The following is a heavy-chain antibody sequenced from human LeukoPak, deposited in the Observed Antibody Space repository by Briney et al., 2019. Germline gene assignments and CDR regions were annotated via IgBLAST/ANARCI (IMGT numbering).Heavy chain of an antibody. D-gene: IGHD3-16*01. CDR3: AGHGNYLWVIDS. CDR1: GGSISPSY. J-gene: IGHJ4*02. V-gene: IGHV4-59*08. CDR2: IYYSGST. Sequence: SETLSLTCTVSGGSISPSYWSWIRQPPGKGPEWIGYIYYSGSTNNNPSLESRVTMSVDTSTNQFSLKMSSVTAADTALYYCAGHGNYLWVIDSWGQGTLVTVSS.